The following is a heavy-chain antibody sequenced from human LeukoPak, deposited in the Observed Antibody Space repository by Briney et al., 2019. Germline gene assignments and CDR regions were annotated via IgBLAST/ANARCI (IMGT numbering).Heavy chain of an antibody. CDR3: ARQRDDRSGFYYFDY. V-gene: IGHV5-51*01. D-gene: IGHD3-22*01. CDR2: IYPGDSET. CDR1: GYSFTSNW. Sequence: GESLKISCKGSGYSFTSNWIGWVRQMPGKGLEWMGIIYPGDSETTYSPSFQGQVTISADKSITTAYLQWSSLKASDTAMYYCARQRDDRSGFYYFDYWGQGTLVTVSS. J-gene: IGHJ4*02.